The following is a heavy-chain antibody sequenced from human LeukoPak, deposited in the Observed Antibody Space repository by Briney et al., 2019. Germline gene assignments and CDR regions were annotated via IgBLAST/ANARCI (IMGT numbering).Heavy chain of an antibody. J-gene: IGHJ4*02. Sequence: GGSLRLSCAASGFTFSSYEMNWVRQAPGKGLEWVSYISSSGSTIYYADSVKGRFTISRDNAKNSLYLQMNSLRAEDTAVYFCAKDGSGYNPYCFDYWGQGTLLTVSS. D-gene: IGHD5-12*01. CDR2: ISSSGSTI. V-gene: IGHV3-48*03. CDR3: AKDGSGYNPYCFDY. CDR1: GFTFSSYE.